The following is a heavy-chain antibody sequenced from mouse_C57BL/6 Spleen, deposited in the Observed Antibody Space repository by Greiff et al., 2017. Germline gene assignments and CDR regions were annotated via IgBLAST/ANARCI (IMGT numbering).Heavy chain of an antibody. CDR1: GFSLTSYG. CDR2: IWSGGST. D-gene: IGHD1-3*01. J-gene: IGHJ2*01. Sequence: VMLVESGPGLVQPSQSLSITCTVSGFSLTSYGVHWVRQSPGKGLEWLGVIWSGGSTDYNAAFISRLSISKDNSKSQVFFKMNSLQADDTAIYYCARREVYEGYFDYWGQGTTLTVSS. V-gene: IGHV2-2*01. CDR3: ARREVYEGYFDY.